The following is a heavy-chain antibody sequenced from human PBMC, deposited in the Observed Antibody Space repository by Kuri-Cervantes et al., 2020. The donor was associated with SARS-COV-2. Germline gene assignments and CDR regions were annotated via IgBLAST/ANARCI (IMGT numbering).Heavy chain of an antibody. J-gene: IGHJ4*02. CDR1: GFTFSSYW. Sequence: GESLKISCAASGFTFSSYWMSWVRQAPGKGLEWVANIKQDGSEKYYVDSVKGRFTISRDNAKNSLYLQMNSLRAEDTTVYYCARELLLDYWGQGTLVTVSS. CDR2: IKQDGSEK. CDR3: ARELLLDY. D-gene: IGHD2-21*01. V-gene: IGHV3-7*01.